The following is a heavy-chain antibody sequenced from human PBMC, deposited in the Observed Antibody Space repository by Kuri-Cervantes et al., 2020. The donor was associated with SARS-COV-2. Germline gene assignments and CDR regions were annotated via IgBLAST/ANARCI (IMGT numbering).Heavy chain of an antibody. V-gene: IGHV4-59*12. J-gene: IGHJ6*02. CDR2: IYYSGST. Sequence: SCAASGFTFSSFWMHWVRQAPGKGLEWIGYIYYSGSTNYNPSLKSRVTISVDTSKNQFSLKLSSVTAADTAVYYCARFIVATIAPGEYYYYGMDVWGQGTTVTVSS. D-gene: IGHD5-12*01. CDR1: GFTFSSFW. CDR3: ARFIVATIAPGEYYYYGMDV.